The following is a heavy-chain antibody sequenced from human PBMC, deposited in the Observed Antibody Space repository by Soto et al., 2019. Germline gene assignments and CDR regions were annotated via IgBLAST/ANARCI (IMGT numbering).Heavy chain of an antibody. CDR2: ISYDGSNK. Sequence: PGGSLRLFCAASGFTFSSYGMHWVRQAPGKGLEWVAVISYDGSNKYYADSVKGRFTISRDNSKNTLYLQMNSLRAEDTAVYYCAKDFSPITMIVVAPADYWGQGTLVTVSS. CDR1: GFTFSSYG. V-gene: IGHV3-30*18. D-gene: IGHD3-22*01. J-gene: IGHJ4*02. CDR3: AKDFSPITMIVVAPADY.